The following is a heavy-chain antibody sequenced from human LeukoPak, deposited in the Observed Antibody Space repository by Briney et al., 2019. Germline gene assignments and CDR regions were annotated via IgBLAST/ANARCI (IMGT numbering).Heavy chain of an antibody. D-gene: IGHD2-2*01. CDR2: IYYSGST. Sequence: SETLSLTCTVSGGSISSYYWSWIRQPPEKGLEWIGYIYYSGSTNYNPSLKSRVTISVDTSKNQFSLKLSSVTAADTAVYYCARQMSDALGFDYWGQGTLVTVSS. V-gene: IGHV4-59*08. CDR1: GGSISSYY. CDR3: ARQMSDALGFDY. J-gene: IGHJ4*02.